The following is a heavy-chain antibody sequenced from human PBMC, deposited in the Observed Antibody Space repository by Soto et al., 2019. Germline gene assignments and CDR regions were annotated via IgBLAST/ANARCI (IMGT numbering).Heavy chain of an antibody. V-gene: IGHV4-39*07. CDR3: ARGMSEGQIFYYFDS. CDR2: FFYSGSAYSGST. Sequence: LSLTCTVYGGSISSRSSYWCWIRQPPGKGLEWIASFFYSGSAYSGSTYYNPSLKSRVTISVDTSKSQFYLELRSVTAADTAVYYCARGMSEGQIFYYFDSWGQGALVTVS. J-gene: IGHJ4*02. CDR1: GGSISSRSSY.